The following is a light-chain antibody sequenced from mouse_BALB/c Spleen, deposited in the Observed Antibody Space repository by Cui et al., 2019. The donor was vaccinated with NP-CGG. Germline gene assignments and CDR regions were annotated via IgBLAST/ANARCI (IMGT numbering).Light chain of an antibody. CDR1: TGAVTTSNY. V-gene: IGLV1*01. CDR3: ALWYSNHWV. J-gene: IGLJ1*01. Sequence: AVATESAPTTSPGETVTLTCRSSTGAVTTSNYANWVQEKPDHLFSGLIGGTNNRAPGIPARFSGSLIGDKAALTITGTQTEDEAIYFCALWYSNHWVFGGGTKLTVL. CDR2: GTN.